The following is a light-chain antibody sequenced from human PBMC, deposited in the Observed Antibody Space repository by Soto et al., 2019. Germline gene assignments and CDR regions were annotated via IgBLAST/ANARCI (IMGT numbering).Light chain of an antibody. J-gene: IGKJ5*01. V-gene: IGKV3-20*01. CDR3: QQYGTSEII. Sequence: EFVLTQSPGSLSLSPGERAALSCGASQSLTNSFIAWYQQRPGHAPRLLIYDTSSRASGIPDRFSGSGSGTGFTLTISRLETEDFAVFYCQQYGTSEIIFGQGTRLEIK. CDR2: DTS. CDR1: QSLTNSF.